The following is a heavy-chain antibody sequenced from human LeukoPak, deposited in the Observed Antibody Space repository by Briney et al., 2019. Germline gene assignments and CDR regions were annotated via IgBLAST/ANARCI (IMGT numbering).Heavy chain of an antibody. CDR3: ATEGDSSGHYDY. J-gene: IGHJ4*02. CDR1: GFTVSNKY. V-gene: IGHV3-53*01. Sequence: GGSLRLSCAASGFTVSNKYMNWIRQAPGKGLEWVSVISSGGDKYYADSVKGRFTISRDKFKNTLFLQMNSLRAEDTAVYYCATEGDSSGHYDYWGQGALVTVSS. D-gene: IGHD3-22*01. CDR2: ISSGGDK.